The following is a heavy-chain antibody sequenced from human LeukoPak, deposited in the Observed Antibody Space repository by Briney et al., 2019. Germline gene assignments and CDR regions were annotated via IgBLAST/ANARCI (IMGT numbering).Heavy chain of an antibody. CDR2: VAYDGSIA. CDR1: GFTFSNYA. D-gene: IGHD3-10*01. J-gene: IGHJ4*02. V-gene: IGHV3-30*03. Sequence: PGRSLRLSCAASGFTFSNYAMHWVRQAPGKGLDWVAVVAYDGSIAYYADSVRGRFTISGDDSKNTLYLQMNSLRTEDTAVYYCARDRIRGAPDYFDYWGQGTLVTVSS. CDR3: ARDRIRGAPDYFDY.